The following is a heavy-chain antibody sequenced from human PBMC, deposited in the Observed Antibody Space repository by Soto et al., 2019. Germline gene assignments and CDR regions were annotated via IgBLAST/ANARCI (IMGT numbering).Heavy chain of an antibody. J-gene: IGHJ5*02. CDR2: IWYDGSNK. CDR3: ARDRQGPEGNWFDP. CDR1: GFTFSSYG. Sequence: QVQLVESGGGVVQPGRSLRLSCAASGFTFSSYGMHWVRQAPGKGLEWVAVIWYDGSNKYYADSVKGRFTISRDNSKNTQYLQMNSLRAEDTAVYYCARDRQGPEGNWFDPWGQGTLVTVSS. V-gene: IGHV3-33*08.